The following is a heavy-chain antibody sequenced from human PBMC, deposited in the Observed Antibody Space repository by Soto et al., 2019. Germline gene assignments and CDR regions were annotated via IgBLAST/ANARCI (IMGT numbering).Heavy chain of an antibody. D-gene: IGHD1-26*01. Sequence: QVHVQQSGPGLVKPLETLSLSCTVSSGPSSSHNWGWIRQPPGRGLEWIGYVYYTGGTSYNPSLKSRVTISADTSTNHISLTLSSVTAADTAVYYCVRQGIDYLHGLVDVWGQGTTVSVSS. CDR2: VYYTGGT. V-gene: IGHV4-59*08. J-gene: IGHJ6*02. CDR1: SGPSSSHN. CDR3: VRQGIDYLHGLVDV.